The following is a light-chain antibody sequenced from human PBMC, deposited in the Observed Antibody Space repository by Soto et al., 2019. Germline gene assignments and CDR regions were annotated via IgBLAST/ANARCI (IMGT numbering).Light chain of an antibody. J-gene: IGLJ2*01. Sequence: QSALTQPPSLSGSPGQSITISCTGTTTNVGGNNFDSWYHHHPGKAHQLIIYEVSQRPSGVSHRFSGSKSGNTAPLTISGLQAEEEAYYCCTSYTSSNTAVFGGGTKLTVL. CDR2: EVS. CDR1: TTNVGGNNF. V-gene: IGLV2-14*01. CDR3: TSYTSSNTAV.